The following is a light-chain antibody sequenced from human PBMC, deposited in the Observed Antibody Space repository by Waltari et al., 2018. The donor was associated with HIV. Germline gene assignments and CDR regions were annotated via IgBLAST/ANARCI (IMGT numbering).Light chain of an antibody. CDR3: QAYDSSLSAVM. CDR1: SPTIGPGYD. V-gene: IGLV1-40*01. CDR2: GNR. J-gene: IGLJ3*02. Sequence: QSLLTQPPSVSGAPGQRVTMSCTGSSPTIGPGYDVHWYQQLPGTAPRLLIFGNRNRPSGVPDRFSGSKSGTSASLAITGLQAEDEADYYCQAYDSSLSAVMFGGGTKLTVL.